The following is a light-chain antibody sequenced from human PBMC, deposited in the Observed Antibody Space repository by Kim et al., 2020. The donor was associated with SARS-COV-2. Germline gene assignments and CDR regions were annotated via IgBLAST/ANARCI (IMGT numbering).Light chain of an antibody. V-gene: IGKV3-15*01. CDR2: GAS. CDR3: QHYVNWPS. J-gene: IGKJ5*01. Sequence: SVSPGERATLSCRASQSVSTNLAWYQQKHGQAPRLLIYGASTRATGVPGRFSGSGSGTDFTLTISSLQSEDFAAYYCQHYVNWPSFGQGTRLEIK. CDR1: QSVSTN.